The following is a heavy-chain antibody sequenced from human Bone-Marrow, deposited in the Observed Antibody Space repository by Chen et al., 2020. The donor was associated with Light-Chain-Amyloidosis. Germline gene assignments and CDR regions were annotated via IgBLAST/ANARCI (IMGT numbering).Heavy chain of an antibody. CDR3: ATEGRDPGYSYGYLNY. CDR2: IYSGGST. V-gene: IGHV3-53*02. CDR1: GFSVSRSY. J-gene: IGHJ4*02. D-gene: IGHD5-18*01. Sequence: EVHLVETGGALIQPGGSLRLSCAESGFSVSRSYMSWVRQAPGKGLEWVSLIYSGGSTYYADFVKGRFTISRDSSKNTVYLQMNSLRAEDTALYYCATEGRDPGYSYGYLNYWGQGTLVTVSS.